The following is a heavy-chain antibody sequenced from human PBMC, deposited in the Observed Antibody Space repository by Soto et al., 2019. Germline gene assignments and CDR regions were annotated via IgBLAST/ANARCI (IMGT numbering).Heavy chain of an antibody. J-gene: IGHJ6*02. Sequence: VGSLRLSCSTSGFTFSSYAMHWVRQAPGKGLEWVAVITYDGSNKYYADSVKGRFTISRDNSKNTLYLQMNSLRAEDTAVYYCARGGQQLVYYYYGMDVWGQGTTVTVSS. CDR2: ITYDGSNK. V-gene: IGHV3-30-3*01. CDR1: GFTFSSYA. D-gene: IGHD6-13*01. CDR3: ARGGQQLVYYYYGMDV.